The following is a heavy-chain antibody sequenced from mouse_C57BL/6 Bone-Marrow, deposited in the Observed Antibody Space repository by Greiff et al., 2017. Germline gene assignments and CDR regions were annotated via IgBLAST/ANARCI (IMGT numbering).Heavy chain of an antibody. J-gene: IGHJ4*01. CDR2: IHPNSGST. CDR1: GYTFTSYW. Sequence: QVQLQQPGAELVKPGASVKLSCKASGYTFTSYWMHWVKQRPGQGLEWIGMIHPNSGSTNYTEKFKSKATLTVDKSSSTAYMQLSSLTSEDSAVYYCARWNYYGSSYVDAMDYWGQGTSVTVSS. D-gene: IGHD1-1*01. CDR3: ARWNYYGSSYVDAMDY. V-gene: IGHV1-64*01.